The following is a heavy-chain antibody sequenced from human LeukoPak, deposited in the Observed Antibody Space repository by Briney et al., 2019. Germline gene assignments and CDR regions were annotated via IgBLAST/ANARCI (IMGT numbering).Heavy chain of an antibody. V-gene: IGHV3-7*05. Sequence: GGSLRLSCAASGFTFSSYRMSWVRQAPGKGLEWVANIKQDGSEEVYVDSVKGRFTISRDNAKNSLFLQMNTLRAEDTAVYYCARDPYSSTWSYGMDVWGQGTTVIVSS. CDR3: ARDPYSSTWSYGMDV. J-gene: IGHJ6*02. CDR1: GFTFSSYR. CDR2: IKQDGSEE. D-gene: IGHD6-6*01.